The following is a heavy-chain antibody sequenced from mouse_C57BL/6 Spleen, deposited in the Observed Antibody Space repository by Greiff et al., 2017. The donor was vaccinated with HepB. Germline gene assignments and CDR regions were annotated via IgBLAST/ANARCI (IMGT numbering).Heavy chain of an antibody. CDR2: IDPANGNT. Sequence: VQLQQSVAELVRPGASVKLSCTASGFNIKNPYMHWVKQRPEQGLEWIGRIDPANGNTKYAPKFQGKATITAATSSNTAYLQLISLTSEDTAIYYCARGSNPAWFAYWGQGTLVTVSA. J-gene: IGHJ3*01. D-gene: IGHD2-5*01. CDR1: GFNIKNPY. V-gene: IGHV14-3*01. CDR3: ARGSNPAWFAY.